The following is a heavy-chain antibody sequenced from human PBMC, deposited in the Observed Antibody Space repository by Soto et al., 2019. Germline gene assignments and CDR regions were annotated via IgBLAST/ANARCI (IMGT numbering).Heavy chain of an antibody. CDR3: AHLFAPIDSSLDY. D-gene: IGHD3-22*01. V-gene: IGHV4-39*01. CDR2: IYYSGTT. CDR1: GGSISSSSYY. J-gene: IGHJ4*02. Sequence: PSETLSLTCTVSGGSISSSSYYWGWIRQTPGKGLEWIGSIYYSGTTYYNPSLKSRVTISVDTSKNQFSLKLSSVTAADTAVYYCAHLFAPIDSSLDYWGQGTLVTV.